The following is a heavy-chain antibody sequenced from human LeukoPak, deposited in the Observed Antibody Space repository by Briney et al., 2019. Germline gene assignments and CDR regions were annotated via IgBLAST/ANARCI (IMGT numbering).Heavy chain of an antibody. D-gene: IGHD2-21*01. V-gene: IGHV1-69*05. CDR2: IIPIFVTT. CDR3: ARARYCGGDCFDY. J-gene: IGHJ4*02. Sequence: SVKVSCKSSGDTFSRHDINWVRMAPGHGLEWMGRIIPIFVTTNYAQKFQGRVTITTDESTGTAYMELSSLRSEDTAVYYCARARYCGGDCFDYWGQRTLVTVSS. CDR1: GDTFSRHD.